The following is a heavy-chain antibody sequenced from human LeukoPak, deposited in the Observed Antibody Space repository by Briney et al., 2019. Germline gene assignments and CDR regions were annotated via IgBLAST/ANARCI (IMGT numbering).Heavy chain of an antibody. D-gene: IGHD2-21*02. V-gene: IGHV3-48*03. J-gene: IGHJ4*02. CDR3: ARGETGVVTATSPFDY. CDR1: GFTFSSYE. Sequence: GGSLRLSCAASGFTFSSYEMNWVRQAPGKGLEWVSYISSSGSTIYYADSVKGRFTISRDNAKNSLYLQMNSLRAEDTAVYYCARGETGVVTATSPFDYWGQGTLVTVSS. CDR2: ISSSGSTI.